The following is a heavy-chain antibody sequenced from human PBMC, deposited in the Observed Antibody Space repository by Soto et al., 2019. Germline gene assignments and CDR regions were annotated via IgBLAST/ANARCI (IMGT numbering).Heavy chain of an antibody. CDR2: ISGGGGST. V-gene: IGHV3-23*01. J-gene: IGHJ4*02. CDR3: ANDPYGGLEY. Sequence: GESLKISCAASGLTFSSYAMSWVRQAPGKGLEWVSDISGGGGSTYFADSVKGRLTISRDNSKNTMYLQMNSLRAEDTAVYYCANDPYGGLEYWGQATLVSVSS. D-gene: IGHD4-17*01. CDR1: GLTFSSYA.